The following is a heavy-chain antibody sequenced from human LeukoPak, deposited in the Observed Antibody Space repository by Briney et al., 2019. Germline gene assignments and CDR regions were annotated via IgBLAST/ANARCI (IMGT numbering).Heavy chain of an antibody. CDR3: ARAENWNDSPFDY. Sequence: GRSLRLSCAASGFTFSSYAMHWVRQAPGKGLEWVVVISYDGSNKYYADSVKGRFTISRDNSKNTLYLQMNSLRAEDTAVYYCARAENWNDSPFDYWGQGTLVTVSS. CDR1: GFTFSSYA. D-gene: IGHD1-1*01. CDR2: ISYDGSNK. J-gene: IGHJ4*02. V-gene: IGHV3-30-3*01.